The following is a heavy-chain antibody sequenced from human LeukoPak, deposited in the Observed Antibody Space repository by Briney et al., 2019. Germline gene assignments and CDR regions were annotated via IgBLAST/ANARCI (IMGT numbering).Heavy chain of an antibody. J-gene: IGHJ3*02. V-gene: IGHV4-61*02. CDR3: ARAIRGVVTAHAFDI. CDR1: GGSISSGSYY. Sequence: SETVSLTCTVSGGSISSGSYYWSWIRQPAGKGLEWIGRIYTSGSTNYNPSLKSRVTISVDTSKNQFSLKLSSVTAADTAVYYCARAIRGVVTAHAFDIWGQGTMVTVSS. CDR2: IYTSGST. D-gene: IGHD2-21*02.